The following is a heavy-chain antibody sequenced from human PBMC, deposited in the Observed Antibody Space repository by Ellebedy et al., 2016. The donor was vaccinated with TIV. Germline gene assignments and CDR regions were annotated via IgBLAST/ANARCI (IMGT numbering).Heavy chain of an antibody. CDR2: ISSRGVTP. CDR3: AKDPVRGNYGYFDL. CDR1: GFTFSNYV. J-gene: IGHJ2*01. D-gene: IGHD3-10*01. V-gene: IGHV3-23*01. Sequence: PGGSLRLSCAASGFTFSNYVMSWVRQAPGKGLEWVSSISSRGVTPYYGDSVKGRFTISRDNSENTLYLEMNSLRVDDTAIYYCAKDPVRGNYGYFDLWGRGTLVTVSS.